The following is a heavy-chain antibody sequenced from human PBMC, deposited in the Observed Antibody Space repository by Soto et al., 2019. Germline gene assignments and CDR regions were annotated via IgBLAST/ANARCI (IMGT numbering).Heavy chain of an antibody. Sequence: SETLSLTCTVSGGSISSYYWSWIRQPPGKGLEWIGYIYYSGSTNYNPSLKSRVTISVDTSKNQFSLKLSSVTAADTAVYYCARDGTFWSGYYYYMDVWGKGTTVTVSS. J-gene: IGHJ6*03. CDR1: GGSISSYY. CDR2: IYYSGST. V-gene: IGHV4-59*01. D-gene: IGHD3-3*01. CDR3: ARDGTFWSGYYYYMDV.